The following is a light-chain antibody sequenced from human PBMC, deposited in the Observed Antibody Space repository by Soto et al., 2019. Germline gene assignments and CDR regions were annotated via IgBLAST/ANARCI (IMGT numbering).Light chain of an antibody. CDR2: GNT. J-gene: IGLJ1*01. V-gene: IGLV1-40*01. CDR3: QSYDSSLSGYV. CDR1: SSNIGAGYD. Sequence: QLVLTQPPSVSGAPGQRVTISCTGSSSNIGAGYDVHWYQQLPGSAPKLLIYGNTNRPSGVPARLSGSKSGTSASLAITGLQVEDEADYYCQSYDSSLSGYVFGTGTKLTVL.